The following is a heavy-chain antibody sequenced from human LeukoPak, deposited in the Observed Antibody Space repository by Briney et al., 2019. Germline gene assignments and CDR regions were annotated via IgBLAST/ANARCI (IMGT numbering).Heavy chain of an antibody. CDR2: INPSGGST. D-gene: IGHD3-10*01. CDR1: GYTFTSYY. Sequence: GASVKVSRKASGYTFTSYYMHWVRQAPGQGLEWMGIINPSGGSTTYAQKFQDRFTMTRDPSTSTVYMELRSLRYEDTAVYYCARERDNIMARGPLDVRGQGTTVTVS. J-gene: IGHJ6*02. CDR3: ARERDNIMARGPLDV. V-gene: IGHV1-46*01.